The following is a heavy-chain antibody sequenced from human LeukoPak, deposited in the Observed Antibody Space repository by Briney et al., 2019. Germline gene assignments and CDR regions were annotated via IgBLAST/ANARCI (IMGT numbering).Heavy chain of an antibody. CDR1: GFTFSSYA. J-gene: IGHJ4*02. V-gene: IGHV3-23*01. D-gene: IGHD6-19*01. CDR3: AKDLEPYNAMAGR. Sequence: GGSLRLSCAASGFTFSSYAMSWVRQAPGKGLEWVSAISGSGGSTYYADSVKGRFTISRDNSKNTLYLQKNSLRAEDTAVYYCAKDLEPYNAMAGRGGQGTLVTVSS. CDR2: ISGSGGST.